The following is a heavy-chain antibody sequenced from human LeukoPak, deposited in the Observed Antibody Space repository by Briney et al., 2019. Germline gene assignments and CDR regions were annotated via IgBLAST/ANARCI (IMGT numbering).Heavy chain of an antibody. V-gene: IGHV1-18*01. D-gene: IGHD3-22*01. J-gene: IGHJ4*02. Sequence: GASVKVSCKSSGYTFTSYGISWVRQAPGQGLELMGWISAYNGNTNYAQKLQDRVTMTTDTSTSTAYMELRSLRSDDTAVYYCARDQGYYYDSSGYLDYWGQGTLVTVSS. CDR1: GYTFTSYG. CDR2: ISAYNGNT. CDR3: ARDQGYYYDSSGYLDY.